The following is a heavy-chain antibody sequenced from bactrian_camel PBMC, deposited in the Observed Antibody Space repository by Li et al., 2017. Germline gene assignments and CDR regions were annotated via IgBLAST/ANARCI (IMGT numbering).Heavy chain of an antibody. CDR3: AVDGPVAFCSDYPSDFRG. CDR1: GNLYSFYS. J-gene: IGHJ4*01. Sequence: VQLVESGGGTVQAGESLKLSCAASGNLYSFYSMGWFREVPGKEREAVAAVVTDGIKSYTHSAKGRFTISQDNDKNTVYLQMNSLEPEDTAKYYCAVDGPVAFCSDYPSDFRGWGQGTQVTVS. CDR2: VVTDGIK. D-gene: IGHD2*01. V-gene: IGHV3S53*01.